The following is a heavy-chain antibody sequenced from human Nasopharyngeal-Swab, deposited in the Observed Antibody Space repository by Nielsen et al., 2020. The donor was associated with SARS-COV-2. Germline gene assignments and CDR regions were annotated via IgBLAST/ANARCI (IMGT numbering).Heavy chain of an antibody. Sequence: GGSLRLSCEASGFTFSKYWMTWVRQAPAKGLEWVATISQDGSAKTYVDSVKGRSTMSRDNAKNSLYLQMNSLRVEDTAVYYCVRDVDRSLDYWGQGTLVTVSS. V-gene: IGHV3-7*01. J-gene: IGHJ4*02. CDR2: ISQDGSAK. CDR3: VRDVDRSLDY. CDR1: GFTFSKYW.